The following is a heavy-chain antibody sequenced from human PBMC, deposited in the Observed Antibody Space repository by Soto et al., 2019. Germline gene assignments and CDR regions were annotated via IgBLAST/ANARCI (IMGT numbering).Heavy chain of an antibody. J-gene: IGHJ1*01. CDR2: IKQDGSEK. Sequence: EVQLVESGGGLVQPGGSLRLSCAASGFTFSSYWMSWVRQAPGKGLEWVANIKQDGSEKYYVDSVKGRFTISRDNAKNSLYLQRNSLRAEDTAVYYCAGDQQQLVYQHWGQGTLVTVSS. D-gene: IGHD6-13*01. CDR3: AGDQQQLVYQH. CDR1: GFTFSSYW. V-gene: IGHV3-7*04.